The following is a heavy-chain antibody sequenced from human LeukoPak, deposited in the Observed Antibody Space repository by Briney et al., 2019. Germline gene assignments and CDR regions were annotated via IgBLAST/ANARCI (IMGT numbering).Heavy chain of an antibody. J-gene: IGHJ4*02. CDR3: ARVGRIAVAGPGVTPYFDY. V-gene: IGHV4-59*01. CDR1: GGSISSYY. Sequence: SETLSPTCTVSGGSISSYYWSWIRQPPGKGLEWIGYIYYSGSTNYNPSLKSRVTISVDTSKNQFSLKLSSVTAADTAVYYCARVGRIAVAGPGVTPYFDYWGQGTLVTVSS. D-gene: IGHD6-19*01. CDR2: IYYSGST.